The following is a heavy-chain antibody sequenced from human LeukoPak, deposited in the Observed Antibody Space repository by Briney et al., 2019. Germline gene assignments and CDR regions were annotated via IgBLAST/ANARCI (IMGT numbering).Heavy chain of an antibody. CDR1: GYTFTNYD. CDR3: ARVWGSIDY. D-gene: IGHD7-27*01. Sequence: ASVKVSCKTSGYTFTNYDINWVRQATGRGLEWMGWMNPKSGNTGSAQRFQGRVTLTRDTSISTAYMELSSLRSEDTAVYYCARVWGSIDYWGQGTPVTVSS. CDR2: MNPKSGNT. J-gene: IGHJ4*02. V-gene: IGHV1-8*01.